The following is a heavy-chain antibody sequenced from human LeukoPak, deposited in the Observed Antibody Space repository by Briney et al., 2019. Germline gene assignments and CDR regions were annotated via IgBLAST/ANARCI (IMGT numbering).Heavy chain of an antibody. J-gene: IGHJ4*02. CDR2: IYTSGST. Sequence: NPSETLSLTRTVSGYSTSSGYHWCWIRQPAGKGLEWIGRIYTSGSTNYNPSLKSRVTMSVDTSKNQFSLKLSSVTAADTAVYYWAREGGDQYYFDYWGQGTLVTVSS. D-gene: IGHD4-17*01. CDR1: GYSTSSGYH. V-gene: IGHV4-4*07. CDR3: AREGGDQYYFDY.